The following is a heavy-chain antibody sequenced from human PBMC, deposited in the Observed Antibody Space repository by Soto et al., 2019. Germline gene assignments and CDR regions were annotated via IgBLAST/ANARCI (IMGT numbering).Heavy chain of an antibody. CDR2: IDSSGEK. V-gene: IGHV2-26*01. J-gene: IGHJ5*02. Sequence: QVTLKESGPVLVKPTEPLTLRCTVSGLSITDSEMGVSWIRQPPGQPLEWLAHIDSSGEKSYRTFLKSRLALAKDTSKSQIVLTMTIMDPADTATYYSARRHLAVAVSPWFDPWGQGIPVTVSS. CDR3: ARRHLAVAVSPWFDP. CDR1: GLSITDSEMG. D-gene: IGHD6-19*01.